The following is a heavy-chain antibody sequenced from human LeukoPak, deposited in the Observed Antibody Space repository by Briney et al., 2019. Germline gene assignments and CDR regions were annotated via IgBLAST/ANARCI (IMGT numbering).Heavy chain of an antibody. J-gene: IGHJ6*02. Sequence: ASVKVSCTASGYPFTNYGTSWVRRAPGQGLEGLEWINAGNGNIKYSQKFQGRVTITGDTSASTAYMELSSLRSEDTAVYYCARGYCSSTSCYMDVWGQGTTVTVSS. CDR2: INAGNGNI. CDR3: ARGYCSSTSCYMDV. V-gene: IGHV1-3*01. D-gene: IGHD2-2*01. CDR1: GYPFTNYG.